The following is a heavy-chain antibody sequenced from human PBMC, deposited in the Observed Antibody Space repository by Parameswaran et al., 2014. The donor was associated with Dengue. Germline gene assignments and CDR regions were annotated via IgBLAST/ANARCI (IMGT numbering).Heavy chain of an antibody. CDR2: ISSSSSYI. V-gene: IGHV3-21*01. J-gene: IGHJ5*02. CDR3: ARDGYKYSSSSYNWFDP. D-gene: IGHD6-6*01. Sequence: VRQMPGRGLEWVSSISSSSSYIYYADSVKGRFTISRDNAKNSLYLQMNSLRAEDTAVYYCARDGYKYSSSSYNWFDPWGQGTLVTVSS.